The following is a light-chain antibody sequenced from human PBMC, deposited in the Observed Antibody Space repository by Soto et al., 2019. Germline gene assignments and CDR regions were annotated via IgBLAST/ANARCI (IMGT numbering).Light chain of an antibody. CDR1: SSNIGSNY. Sequence: QSVLTQPPSASGTPGQRVTISCSGSSSNIGSNYVYWYQQLPGTAPELLIYRNNQRPSGVPDRFSGSKSGTSASLAISGLRSEDEADYYCAAWDDSLSCWVFGGGTQLTVL. V-gene: IGLV1-47*01. J-gene: IGLJ3*02. CDR3: AAWDDSLSCWV. CDR2: RNN.